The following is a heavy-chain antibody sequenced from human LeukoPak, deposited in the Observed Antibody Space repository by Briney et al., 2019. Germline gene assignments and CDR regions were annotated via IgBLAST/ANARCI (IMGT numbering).Heavy chain of an antibody. V-gene: IGHV4-34*01. Sequence: SETLSLTCAVYGGSFSGYYCSWIRQPPGKGLEWIGEINHSGSTNYNPSLRSRVTISVDTSKNQFSLKLSSVTAADTAVYYCARNSRPRYCSSTSCYAYYYYYGMDVWGKGTTVTVSS. D-gene: IGHD2-2*01. J-gene: IGHJ6*04. CDR2: INHSGST. CDR1: GGSFSGYY. CDR3: ARNSRPRYCSSTSCYAYYYYYGMDV.